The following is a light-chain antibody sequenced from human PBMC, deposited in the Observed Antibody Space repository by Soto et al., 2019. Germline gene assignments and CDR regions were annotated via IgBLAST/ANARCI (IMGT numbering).Light chain of an antibody. V-gene: IGKV3-20*01. J-gene: IGKJ2*01. CDR3: QQYGSSPPYT. Sequence: EIVLTQSPGTLSLSPGERATLSCRATQSVSSSYLFWYQQKLGQAPRLLIYGASNRATGIPDRFSGSGSGTDFTLTISRLEPEDFAVYFCQQYGSSPPYTFGQGTKLEIK. CDR1: QSVSSSY. CDR2: GAS.